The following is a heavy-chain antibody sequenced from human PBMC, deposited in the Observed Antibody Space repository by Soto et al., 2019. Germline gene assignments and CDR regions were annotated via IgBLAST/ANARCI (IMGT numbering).Heavy chain of an antibody. D-gene: IGHD1-1*01. CDR1: GGSISSRSDY. J-gene: IGHJ4*02. CDR3: AKEEGWNADYYFDY. Sequence: SETLSLTCTVSGGSISSRSDYWAWIRQPPGKGLEYIGSINYSGDTYYNPSLKSRVTISVDTSKNQFSLKVNPVTAADTAVYYCAKEEGWNADYYFDYWGQGTLVTVSS. CDR2: INYSGDT. V-gene: IGHV4-39*02.